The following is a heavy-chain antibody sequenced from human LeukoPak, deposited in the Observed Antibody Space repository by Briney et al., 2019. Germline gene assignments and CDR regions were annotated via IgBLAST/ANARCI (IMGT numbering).Heavy chain of an antibody. D-gene: IGHD6-6*01. V-gene: IGHV1-69*02. J-gene: IGHJ4*02. Sequence: SVKVSCKASGGTFSSYTISWVRQAPGQGLEWMGRIIPILGIANYAQKFQGRVTITADKSTSTAYMELSSLRSEDTAVYYCARSSPDSESIATPYYFDYWGQGTLVTASS. CDR2: IIPILGIA. CDR3: ARSSPDSESIATPYYFDY. CDR1: GGTFSSYT.